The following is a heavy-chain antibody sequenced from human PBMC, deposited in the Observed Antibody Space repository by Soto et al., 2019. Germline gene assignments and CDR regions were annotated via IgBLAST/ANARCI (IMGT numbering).Heavy chain of an antibody. CDR3: GRRNGQGLAFDY. V-gene: IGHV4-59*08. J-gene: IGHJ4*02. Sequence: QVQLQESGPRLVKPSETLSLTCTVSGGSISSYYWSWIRQTPGKGLEWIGNIYYSGSTNYNPSLKSRVTISVDTSKNQFSLKLSSVTAADTAVYYCGRRNGQGLAFDYWGQGTLVTVSS. D-gene: IGHD6-19*01. CDR2: IYYSGST. CDR1: GGSISSYY.